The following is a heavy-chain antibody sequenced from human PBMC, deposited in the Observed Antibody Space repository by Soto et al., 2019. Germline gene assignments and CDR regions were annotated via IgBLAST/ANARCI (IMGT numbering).Heavy chain of an antibody. V-gene: IGHV3-23*01. CDR3: ATMNGYFEY. Sequence: PGGSLRLSCADSGFRFSSYSMSWVRQTPGKGLEWVAAITATGDRTYYADSVTGRFTISRDNSKKTHYLQMTSLRAEDPDMYYCATMNGYFEYWGQGTPVTVSA. CDR1: GFRFSSYS. D-gene: IGHD3-22*01. J-gene: IGHJ4*02. CDR2: ITATGDRT.